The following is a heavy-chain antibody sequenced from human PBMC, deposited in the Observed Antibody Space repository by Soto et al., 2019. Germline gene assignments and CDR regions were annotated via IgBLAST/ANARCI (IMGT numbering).Heavy chain of an antibody. V-gene: IGHV3-33*01. CDR3: ARDCSGGSCYGTGGYYYYYGMDV. Sequence: PGGSLRLSCAASGFTFSSYGMHWVRQAPGKGLEWVAVLRYDGSNKYCADSVKGRFTISRDNSKNTLYLQMNSLRAEDTAVYYCARDCSGGSCYGTGGYYYYYGMDVWGQGTTVTVSS. CDR1: GFTFSSYG. D-gene: IGHD2-15*01. J-gene: IGHJ6*02. CDR2: LRYDGSNK.